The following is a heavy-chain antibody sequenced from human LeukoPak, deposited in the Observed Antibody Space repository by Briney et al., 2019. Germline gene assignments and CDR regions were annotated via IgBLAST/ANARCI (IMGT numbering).Heavy chain of an antibody. CDR1: GFTFSSYS. CDR2: ISSSSSYI. J-gene: IGHJ4*02. D-gene: IGHD3-10*01. Sequence: GGSLRLSCAAPGFTFSSYSMNWVRQAPGKGLEWVSSISSSSSYIYYADSVKGRFTISRDNAKNSLYLQMNSLRAEDTAVYYCARMGSGSYYANYYFDYWGQGTLVTVSS. CDR3: ARMGSGSYYANYYFDY. V-gene: IGHV3-21*01.